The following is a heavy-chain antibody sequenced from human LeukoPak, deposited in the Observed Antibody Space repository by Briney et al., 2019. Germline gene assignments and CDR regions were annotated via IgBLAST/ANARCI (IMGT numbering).Heavy chain of an antibody. Sequence: PGGSLRLSCAASGFTFGSYAMSWVRQAPGKGLEWVSAISGSGGSTYYADSVKGRFTISRDNSKNTLYLQMNSLRAEDTAVYYCATQWELHPAFWGQGTLVTVSS. CDR1: GFTFGSYA. CDR3: ATQWELHPAF. J-gene: IGHJ4*02. D-gene: IGHD1-26*01. CDR2: ISGSGGST. V-gene: IGHV3-23*01.